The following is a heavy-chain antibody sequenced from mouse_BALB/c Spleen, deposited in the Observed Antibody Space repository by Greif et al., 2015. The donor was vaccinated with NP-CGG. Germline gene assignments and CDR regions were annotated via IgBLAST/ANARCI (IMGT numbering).Heavy chain of an antibody. CDR1: GYAFSSYW. CDR2: IYPGDGDT. V-gene: IGHV1-80*01. Sequence: QVQLQQSGAELVRPGSSVKISCKASGYAFSSYWMSWVKQRPGQGLEWIGQIYPGDGDTNYNGKFKGKATLTADKSSSTACMQLSSLTSEDSAVYCCARWLGPYYFDYWGQGTTLTVSS. J-gene: IGHJ2*01. D-gene: IGHD4-1*01. CDR3: ARWLGPYYFDY.